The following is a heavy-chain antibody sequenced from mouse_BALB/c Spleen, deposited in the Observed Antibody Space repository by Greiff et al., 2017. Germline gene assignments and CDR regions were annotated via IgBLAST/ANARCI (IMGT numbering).Heavy chain of an antibody. J-gene: IGHJ2*01. CDR2: ISSGSSTI. CDR1: GFTFTSFG. CDR3: AEGVYGGCYLDY. D-gene: IGHD1-1*02. V-gene: IGHV5-17*02. Sequence: EVKLVESGAGLVQPGGSRKLSCAASGFTFTSFGMHWVRQAPEKGLEWVAYISSGSSTIYYADTVKGRFTISRDNPKNTLFLQMTSLRTEDTAMYYCAEGVYGGCYLDYWGQGTTLTVSA.